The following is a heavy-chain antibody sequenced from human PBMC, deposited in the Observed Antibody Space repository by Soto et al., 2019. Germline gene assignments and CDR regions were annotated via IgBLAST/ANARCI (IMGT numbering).Heavy chain of an antibody. D-gene: IGHD2-21*02. CDR3: ARTVNYYFDS. V-gene: IGHV3-72*01. CDR2: IRNKANSYTT. J-gene: IGHJ4*02. Sequence: GGSLRLSCAASGFTFSDHYMDWVRQAPGKGLEWVGRIRNKANSYTTEYAASVKGRFTISRDDSKNSLFLQMSSLKTEDTAVYYCARTVNYYFDSWGQGTLVTVSS. CDR1: GFTFSDHY.